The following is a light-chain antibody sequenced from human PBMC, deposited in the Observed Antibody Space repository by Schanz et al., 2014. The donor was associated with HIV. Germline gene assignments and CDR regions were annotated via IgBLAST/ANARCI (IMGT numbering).Light chain of an antibody. V-gene: IGKV3-20*01. CDR2: GAS. J-gene: IGKJ2*01. Sequence: ETVLTQSPGTLSLSPGERATLSCRASQSSSTYLAWYQHKPGQAPRLLIYGASTRATGIPDRFSGSGSGTDFTLTISRLEPEDFAVYYCQQYAALPQTFGQGTKLEI. CDR3: QQYAALPQT. CDR1: QSSSTY.